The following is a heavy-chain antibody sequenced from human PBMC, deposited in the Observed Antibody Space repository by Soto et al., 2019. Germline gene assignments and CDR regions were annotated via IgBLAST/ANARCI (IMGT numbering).Heavy chain of an antibody. CDR2: LIPIFGTA. J-gene: IGHJ4*02. V-gene: IGHV1-69*01. Sequence: QVQLVQSGAEVKKPGSSVKVSCKASGGTFSSYAISWVRQAPGQGLEWMGGLIPIFGTANYAQKFHGRVTITADESTSTAYMELSSLRSEDTAVYYCARNEVVVPAALSNVFDYWGQGTLVTVSS. CDR1: GGTFSSYA. CDR3: ARNEVVVPAALSNVFDY. D-gene: IGHD2-2*01.